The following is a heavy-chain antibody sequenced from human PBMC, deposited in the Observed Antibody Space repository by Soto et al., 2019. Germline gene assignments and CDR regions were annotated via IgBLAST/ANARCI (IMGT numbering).Heavy chain of an antibody. CDR1: GFTFSSYA. J-gene: IGHJ4*02. D-gene: IGHD6-6*01. Sequence: GGSLRLSCSASGFTFSSYAMSWVRQAPGKGLEWVSAIICSGGSTYYADSVKGRFTISRDNSKNTLYLQMNSLRAEDTAVYYCAKDRLDFDYWGQGTLVTVSS. CDR2: IICSGGST. V-gene: IGHV3-23*01. CDR3: AKDRLDFDY.